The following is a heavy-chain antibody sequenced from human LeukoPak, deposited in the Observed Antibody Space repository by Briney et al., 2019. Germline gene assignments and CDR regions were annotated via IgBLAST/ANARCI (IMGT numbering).Heavy chain of an antibody. Sequence: ETLSLTCAVSGGSLSSSNWWSWVRQPPGKGLEWVSVIYSGGSTYYADSVKGRFTISRDNSKNTLYLQMNSLRAEDTAVYYCARDGASYWGQGTLVTVSS. J-gene: IGHJ4*02. CDR1: GGSLSSSNW. CDR2: IYSGGST. CDR3: ARDGASY. V-gene: IGHV3-53*01.